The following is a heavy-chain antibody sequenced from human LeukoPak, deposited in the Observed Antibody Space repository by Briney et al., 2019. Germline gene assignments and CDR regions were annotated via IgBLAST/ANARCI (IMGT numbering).Heavy chain of an antibody. CDR2: ISGGDGST. J-gene: IGHJ4*02. Sequence: GGSLRLSCAASGFNFSNFALTWVRQAPGKGLEWVSAISGGDGSTYYADSVKGRFTISRDNSKNTLYLQMNSLRAEDTALYYCAKDRSDTAMVYAIDYWGQGTLVTVSS. V-gene: IGHV3-23*01. CDR1: GFNFSNFA. D-gene: IGHD5-18*01. CDR3: AKDRSDTAMVYAIDY.